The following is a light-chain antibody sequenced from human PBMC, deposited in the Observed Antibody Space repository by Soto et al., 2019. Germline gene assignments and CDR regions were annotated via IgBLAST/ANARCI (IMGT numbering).Light chain of an antibody. CDR2: AAS. J-gene: IGKJ1*01. V-gene: IGKV1-39*01. CDR3: QHDDTSSRT. CDR1: QSISSY. Sequence: DIQMTQSPSSLSASVGDRVAITCRASQSISSYLNWCQQKPGKAPKLLIYAASSLQSGVPSRFSGSGSGTDFTLTISSLQPEDFATYYCQHDDTSSRTFGQGTKVDIK.